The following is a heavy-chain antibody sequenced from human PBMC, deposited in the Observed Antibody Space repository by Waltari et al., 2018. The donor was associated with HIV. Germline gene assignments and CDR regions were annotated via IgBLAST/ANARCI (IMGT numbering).Heavy chain of an antibody. CDR1: GLPLGSYA. J-gene: IGHJ4*02. Sequence: QVQLVESGGGVVQPGRSLRLSCAASGLPLGSYAMHWARQAPGKGLEWVAVISYYGDNKYYADSVKGRFTISRDNSKNTLYLQMNSLRAEDTAVYYCAKGASGWSPGYWGQGTLVTVSS. CDR3: AKGASGWSPGY. D-gene: IGHD6-19*01. CDR2: ISYYGDNK. V-gene: IGHV3-30*18.